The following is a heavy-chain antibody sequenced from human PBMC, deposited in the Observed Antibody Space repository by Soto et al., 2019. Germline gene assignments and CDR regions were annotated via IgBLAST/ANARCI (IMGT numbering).Heavy chain of an antibody. V-gene: IGHV1-69*13. CDR1: GGLFSSYP. Sequence: SVKVSCKASGGLFSSYPISWVRQVPGQGLEWMGGIIPVFQTAYYTQRFQGRVTITADESTNTAYMELSSLRSEDTAIYYCARGGSGYTWFNEFWGQGXLVTVYS. CDR2: IIPVFQTA. J-gene: IGHJ4*02. CDR3: ARGGSGYTWFNEF. D-gene: IGHD3-22*01.